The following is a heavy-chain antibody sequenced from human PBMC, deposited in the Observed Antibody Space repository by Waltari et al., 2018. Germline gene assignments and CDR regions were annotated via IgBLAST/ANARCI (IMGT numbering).Heavy chain of an antibody. D-gene: IGHD3-22*01. J-gene: IGHJ4*02. CDR2: VDPEDGET. Sequence: QVQLVQSGAEVKKPGASVKVSCKVSGYTLTELSMHWVRQAPGKGLEWMGGVDPEDGETIYAQKFQGRVTMTEDTSTDTAYMELSSLRSEDTAVYYCATVRGKRYYYDSSGYYPHPFDYWGQGTLVTVSS. CDR3: ATVRGKRYYYDSSGYYPHPFDY. V-gene: IGHV1-24*01. CDR1: GYTLTELS.